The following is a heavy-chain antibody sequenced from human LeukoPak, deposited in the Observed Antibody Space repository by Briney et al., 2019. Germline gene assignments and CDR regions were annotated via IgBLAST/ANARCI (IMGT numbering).Heavy chain of an antibody. D-gene: IGHD4-17*01. CDR2: ISGSAATI. V-gene: IGHV3-48*03. Sequence: GGSLRLSCAASGFTFSNYEMNWVRQAPGKGLEWVSFISGSAATIYYADSVQGRFTISRDNARNSLYLQMNSVRAEDTAVYYCARMTTVTHYWGQGTLVTVSS. J-gene: IGHJ4*02. CDR1: GFTFSNYE. CDR3: ARMTTVTHY.